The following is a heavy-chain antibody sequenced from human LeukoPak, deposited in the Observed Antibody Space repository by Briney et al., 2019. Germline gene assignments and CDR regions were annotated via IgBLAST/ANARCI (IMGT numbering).Heavy chain of an antibody. Sequence: ASVKVSCKASGYTFTGYYMHWVRQAPGQGLEWMGRINPNSGGTNYAQKFQGRVTMTRDTSISTAYMELSRLRSDDTAVYYCARDLPRYYDILTDDYWGQGTLVTVS. CDR1: GYTFTGYY. D-gene: IGHD3-9*01. CDR3: ARDLPRYYDILTDDY. V-gene: IGHV1-2*06. J-gene: IGHJ4*02. CDR2: INPNSGGT.